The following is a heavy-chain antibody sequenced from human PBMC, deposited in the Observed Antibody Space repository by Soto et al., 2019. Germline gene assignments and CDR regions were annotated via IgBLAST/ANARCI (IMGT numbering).Heavy chain of an antibody. V-gene: IGHV4-34*01. CDR2: INHSGST. CDR3: ARGRYYDSSGYYYMDAFDI. CDR1: GGSFSGYY. D-gene: IGHD3-22*01. Sequence: SETLSLTCAVYGGSFSGYYWSWIRQPPGKGLEWIGEINHSGSTNYNPSLKSRVTISVDTSKNQFSLKLSSVTAADTAVYYCARGRYYDSSGYYYMDAFDIWGQGTMVT. J-gene: IGHJ3*02.